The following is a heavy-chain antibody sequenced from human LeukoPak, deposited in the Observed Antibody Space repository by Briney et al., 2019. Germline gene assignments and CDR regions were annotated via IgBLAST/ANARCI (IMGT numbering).Heavy chain of an antibody. D-gene: IGHD1-14*01. CDR1: GGSVSTYY. Sequence: SETLSLTCTVSGGSVSTYYWNWIRQPPGKGLEWIGYVYYSGSTKYNPSLGGRVTISLDTSKNQFSLNLRSVTAADTALYYCARHTGDDAFDIWGQGTMVPVSS. CDR3: ARHTGDDAFDI. J-gene: IGHJ3*02. CDR2: VYYSGST. V-gene: IGHV4-59*08.